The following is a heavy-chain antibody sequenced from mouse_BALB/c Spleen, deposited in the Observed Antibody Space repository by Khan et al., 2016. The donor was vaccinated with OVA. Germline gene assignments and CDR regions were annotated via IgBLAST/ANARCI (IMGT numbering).Heavy chain of an antibody. CDR3: ARRGAARATRDYFDY. CDR1: GYTFTNYW. CDR2: IYPGGGYT. V-gene: IGHV1-63*02. D-gene: IGHD3-1*01. J-gene: IGHJ2*01. Sequence: QVQLQQSGAELVRPGTSVKMSCKAAGYTFTNYWIGWVKQRPGHGLEWIGDIYPGGGYTNYTEKFKGKATLTADTSASPDYKRLSRLNSGDSVIYYCARRGAARATRDYFDYWGQGTTLTVSS.